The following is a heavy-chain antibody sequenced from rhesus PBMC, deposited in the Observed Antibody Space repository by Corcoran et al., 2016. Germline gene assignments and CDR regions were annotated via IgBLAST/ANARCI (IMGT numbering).Heavy chain of an antibody. D-gene: IGHD1-44*01. CDR3: AILQAYYFDY. CDR1: GGSVSSSNW. Sequence: QVQLQESGPGLVKPSETLSLTCAVSGGSVSSSNWWSWIRQPPGKGLEWIGRISGSGGSTEYNPSLKGRVTMSTGTSKNQFSLKLSSVTAAETAVYYCAILQAYYFDYWGQGVLVTVSS. CDR2: ISGSGGST. V-gene: IGHV4-92*01. J-gene: IGHJ4*01.